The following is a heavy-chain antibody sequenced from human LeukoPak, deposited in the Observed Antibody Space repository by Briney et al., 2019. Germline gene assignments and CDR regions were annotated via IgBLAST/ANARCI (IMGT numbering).Heavy chain of an antibody. CDR2: ITASGAST. J-gene: IGHJ4*02. CDR1: GFTFIKYS. V-gene: IGHV3-23*01. CDR3: AKRSAESSGYFDS. D-gene: IGHD6-19*01. Sequence: GGSLRLSCAVSGFTFIKYSMTWVRQAPGKGLEWVSAITASGASTDYADSVKGRFTISRDNSKSTLYLQMSSLRAEDTAVYYCAKRSAESSGYFDSWGQGTLVTVSS.